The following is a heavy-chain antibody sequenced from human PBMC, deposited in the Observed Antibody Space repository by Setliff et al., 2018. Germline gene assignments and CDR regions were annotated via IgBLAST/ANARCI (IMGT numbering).Heavy chain of an antibody. D-gene: IGHD3-3*01. J-gene: IGHJ3*02. CDR2: ISAYNGAT. CDR3: ARSNRFAIFGGGLPFDI. Sequence: ASVKVSCKASGDTFSTYTLSWVRQAPGQGLEWMGWISAYNGATNYAQKVQGRVTLTTETSTDTAYMELRSLTTDDTAVDYCARSNRFAIFGGGLPFDIWGQGTMVTVSS. V-gene: IGHV1-18*01. CDR1: GDTFSTYT.